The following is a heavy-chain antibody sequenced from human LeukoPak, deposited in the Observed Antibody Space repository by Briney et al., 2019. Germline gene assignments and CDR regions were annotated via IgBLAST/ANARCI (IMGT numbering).Heavy chain of an antibody. CDR1: GFTFSSYS. CDR3: ARDRSGPAPWFGETHSPGNWFDP. J-gene: IGHJ5*02. CDR2: ISSSSSYI. V-gene: IGHV3-21*01. D-gene: IGHD3-10*01. Sequence: GGSLRLSCVASGFTFSSYSINWVRQAPGKGLEWVSSISSSSSYIYYADSVKGRFTISRDNAKNSLFLQMNSLRAEDTAVYYCARDRSGPAPWFGETHSPGNWFDPWGQGTLVTVSS.